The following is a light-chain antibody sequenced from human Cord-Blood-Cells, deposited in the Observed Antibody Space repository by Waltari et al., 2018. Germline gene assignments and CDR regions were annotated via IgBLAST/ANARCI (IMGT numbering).Light chain of an antibody. CDR1: QSDSSY. J-gene: IGKJ2*01. CDR3: QQSYSTPHT. CDR2: AAS. Sequence: DIQMTQSPSSLSASVGDRVTIPCRASQSDSSYLNWYQQKPGKAPKLLIYAASSLQSGVPSRLSGSRSGTDCTLTISSLQSEDFATYYCQQSYSTPHTFGQGTKLEIK. V-gene: IGKV1-39*01.